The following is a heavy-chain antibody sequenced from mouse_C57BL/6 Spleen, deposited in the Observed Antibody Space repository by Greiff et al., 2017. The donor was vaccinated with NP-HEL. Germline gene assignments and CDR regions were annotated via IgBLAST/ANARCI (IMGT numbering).Heavy chain of an antibody. Sequence: QVQLQQSGPELVKPGASVKISCKASGYAFSSSWMNWVKQRPGKGLEWIGRIYPGDGDTNYNGKFKGKATLTADKSSSTAYMQLSSLTSEDSAVYFCARATMVTGDRMDYWGQGTSVTVSS. V-gene: IGHV1-82*01. CDR3: ARATMVTGDRMDY. CDR1: GYAFSSSW. CDR2: IYPGDGDT. D-gene: IGHD2-2*01. J-gene: IGHJ4*01.